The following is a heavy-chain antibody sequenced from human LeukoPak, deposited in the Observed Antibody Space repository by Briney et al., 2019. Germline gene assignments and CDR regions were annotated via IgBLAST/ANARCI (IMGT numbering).Heavy chain of an antibody. CDR2: ISGSGGST. Sequence: GGSLRLSCAASGFTFSGYAMSWVRQAPGKGLEWVSAISGSGGSTYYADSAKGRFTISRDNSKNTLYLQMNSLRAEDTAVYYCAKGYDSSGYLGRYWGQGTLVTVSS. CDR3: AKGYDSSGYLGRY. V-gene: IGHV3-23*01. CDR1: GFTFSGYA. J-gene: IGHJ4*02. D-gene: IGHD3-22*01.